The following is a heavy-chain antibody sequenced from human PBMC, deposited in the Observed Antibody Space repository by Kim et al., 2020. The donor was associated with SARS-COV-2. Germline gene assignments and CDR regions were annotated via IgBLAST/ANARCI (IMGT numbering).Heavy chain of an antibody. CDR2: ISYDGSNK. J-gene: IGHJ4*02. CDR3: ARALDLGGYCSGGSCPN. Sequence: GGSLRLSCAASGFTFSSYAMHWVRQAPGKGLEWVAVISYDGSNKYYADSVKGRFTISRDNSKNTLYLQMNSLRAEDTAVYYCARALDLGGYCSGGSCPNWGQGTLVTVSS. V-gene: IGHV3-30*04. CDR1: GFTFSSYA. D-gene: IGHD2-15*01.